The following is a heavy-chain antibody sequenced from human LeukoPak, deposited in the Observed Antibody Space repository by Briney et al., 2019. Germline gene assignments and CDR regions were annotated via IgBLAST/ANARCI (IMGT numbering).Heavy chain of an antibody. Sequence: PGGSLRLSCAASGFTFSSYNMNWVRQAPGKGLEWVSPITSSSNYIYYADSVKGRFTISRDNAKNSLYLQMNSLRAEDTAVYYCARDPAPGDFWGQGTLVTVSS. J-gene: IGHJ4*02. CDR1: GFTFSSYN. CDR3: ARDPAPGDF. V-gene: IGHV3-21*01. CDR2: ITSSSNYI. D-gene: IGHD7-27*01.